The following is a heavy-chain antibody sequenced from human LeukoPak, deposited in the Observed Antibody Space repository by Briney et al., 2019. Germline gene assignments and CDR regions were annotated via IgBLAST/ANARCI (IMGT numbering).Heavy chain of an antibody. Sequence: PGGSLRLSCAASGFTFSSYAMSWVRQAPGKGLEWVSAISGSGGSTYYADSVKGRFTISRDNSMNTLYLQMNSLRAEDTAMYYCARGIVVVVNAFDIWGQGTMVTVSS. CDR3: ARGIVVVVNAFDI. D-gene: IGHD3-22*01. CDR2: ISGSGGST. J-gene: IGHJ3*02. V-gene: IGHV3-23*01. CDR1: GFTFSSYA.